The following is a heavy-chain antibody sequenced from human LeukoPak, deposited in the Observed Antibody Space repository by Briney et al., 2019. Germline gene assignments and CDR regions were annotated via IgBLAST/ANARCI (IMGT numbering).Heavy chain of an antibody. J-gene: IGHJ4*02. CDR3: ARVGSGDYGYFDY. V-gene: IGHV4-61*02. CDR1: GGSISSGSYY. Sequence: SETLSLTCTVSGGSISSGSYYWSWIRQPAGKGLEWIGRIYTSGSTNYNPSLKSRVTISVDTSKNRFSLNLSSVTAADTAVYYCARVGSGDYGYFDYWGQGTLVTVSS. D-gene: IGHD4-17*01. CDR2: IYTSGST.